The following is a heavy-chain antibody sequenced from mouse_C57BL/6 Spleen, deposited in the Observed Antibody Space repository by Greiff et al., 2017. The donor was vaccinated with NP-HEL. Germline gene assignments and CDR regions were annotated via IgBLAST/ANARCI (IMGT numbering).Heavy chain of an antibody. D-gene: IGHD1-1*01. CDR1: GYAFSSYW. CDR3: ARAGITTVVADY. CDR2: IYPGDGDT. V-gene: IGHV1-80*01. J-gene: IGHJ2*01. Sequence: QVQLQQSGAELVKPGASVKISCKASGYAFSSYWMNWVKQRPGKGLEWIGQIYPGDGDTNYNGKFKGKATLTADKSSSTAYMQLSSLTSEDSAVYFGARAGITTVVADYWGQGTTLTVSS.